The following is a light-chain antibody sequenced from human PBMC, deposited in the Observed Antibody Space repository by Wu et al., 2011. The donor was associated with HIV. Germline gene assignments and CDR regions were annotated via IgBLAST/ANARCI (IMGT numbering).Light chain of an antibody. CDR1: QSVRSY. CDR2: GTS. J-gene: IGKJ2*01. CDR3: HQYGSGYLYK. V-gene: IGKV3-20*01. Sequence: EIVLTQSPGTLSLSPGDRVTLSCRASQSVRSYLAWYQQKPGQAPRLLIYGTSSRATGIPDRFSGSGSGTDFTLTISSLEPEDSAVYYCHQYGSGYLYKFGQGTKLEIK.